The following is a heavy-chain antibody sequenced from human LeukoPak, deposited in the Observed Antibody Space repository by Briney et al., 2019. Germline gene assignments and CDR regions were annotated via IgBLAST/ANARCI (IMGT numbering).Heavy chain of an antibody. J-gene: IGHJ4*02. D-gene: IGHD3-9*01. CDR2: IITYNGNT. Sequence: ASVKVSCKASGYTFTSYGISWVRQAPGQGLEWMGCIITYNGNTNYAQKLQGRVTMTRDMSTSTVYMELSSLRSDDTAVYYCARDPVLLRYFDDWGQGTLVTVSS. CDR1: GYTFTSYG. V-gene: IGHV1-18*01. CDR3: ARDPVLLRYFDD.